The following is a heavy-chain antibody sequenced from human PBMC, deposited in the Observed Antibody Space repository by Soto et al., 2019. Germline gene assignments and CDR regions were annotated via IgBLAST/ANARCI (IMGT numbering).Heavy chain of an antibody. D-gene: IGHD3-16*02. J-gene: IGHJ6*02. CDR2: IGGSDGIT. CDR3: ARSLSRNYYGMDV. V-gene: IGHV3-23*01. CDR1: GFTFSSYS. Sequence: GGSLRLSCAASGFTFSSYSMSWVRQAPGKGLEWVSAIGGSDGITYYADSVEGRFTISRDNAKNSLYLQMNSLRAEDTAVYYCARSLSRNYYGMDVWGQGTTVTVSS.